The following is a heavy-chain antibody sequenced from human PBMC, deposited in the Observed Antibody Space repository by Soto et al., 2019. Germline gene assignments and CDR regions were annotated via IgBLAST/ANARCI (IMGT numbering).Heavy chain of an antibody. CDR2: IDWDDDK. CDR3: ARIRVGRWLPTYFDY. Sequence: SGPTLVNPTQTLTLTCTFSGFSLSTSGMCVSWIRQPPGKALEWLALIDWDDDKYYSTSLKTRLTISKDTSKNQVVLTMTNMDPVDTATYYCARIRVGRWLPTYFDYWGQGTLVTVSS. J-gene: IGHJ4*02. CDR1: GFSLSTSGMC. V-gene: IGHV2-70*01. D-gene: IGHD5-12*01.